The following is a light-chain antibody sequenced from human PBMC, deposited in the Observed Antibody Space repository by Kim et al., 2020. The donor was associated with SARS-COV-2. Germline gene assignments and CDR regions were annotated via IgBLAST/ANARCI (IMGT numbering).Light chain of an antibody. CDR1: SLRTYY. V-gene: IGLV3-19*01. CDR2: GKN. J-gene: IGLJ2*01. CDR3: NSRDNNDNVL. Sequence: VALGQTVRITCQGDSLRTYYATWFQQKPGQAPIVVFYGKNNRPSGIPDRFSGSSSGNTASLTITATQAGDEADYYCNSRDNNDNVLFGGGTQLTVL.